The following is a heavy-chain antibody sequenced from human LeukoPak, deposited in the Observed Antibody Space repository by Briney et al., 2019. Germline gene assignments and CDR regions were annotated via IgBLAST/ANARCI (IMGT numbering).Heavy chain of an antibody. V-gene: IGHV3-21*01. CDR3: ARDKYGDQYYFDY. J-gene: IGHJ4*02. Sequence: GGSLRLSCAASGFTFSSYSMNWVRQAPGKGLEWVSFISSSSSYIYYAASVKGRFTISRDNATNSLYLQMNSLRAEDTAVYYCARDKYGDQYYFDYWGQGTLVTVSS. CDR1: GFTFSSYS. CDR2: ISSSSSYI. D-gene: IGHD4-17*01.